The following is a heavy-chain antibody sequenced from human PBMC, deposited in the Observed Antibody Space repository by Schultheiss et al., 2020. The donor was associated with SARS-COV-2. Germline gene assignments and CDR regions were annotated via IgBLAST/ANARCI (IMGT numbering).Heavy chain of an antibody. Sequence: SETLSLTCTVSGGSISSYYWSWIRQPPGKGLEWIGYIYYSGSTNYNPSLKSRVTISVDTSKNQFSLNLDSVTAADTAVYYCARSNRAAAVNWFDPWGQGTLVTVSS. CDR3: ARSNRAAAVNWFDP. CDR1: GGSISSYY. D-gene: IGHD6-13*01. J-gene: IGHJ5*02. CDR2: IYYSGST. V-gene: IGHV4-59*01.